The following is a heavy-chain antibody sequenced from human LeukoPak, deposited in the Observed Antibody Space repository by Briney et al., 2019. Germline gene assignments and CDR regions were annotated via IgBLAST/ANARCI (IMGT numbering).Heavy chain of an antibody. V-gene: IGHV1-69*06. CDR3: ARGIINGDGYNSIYFDY. Sequence: ASVKVSCKASGYTFTSYGISWVRQAPGQGLEWMGGITPIFGTANYAQKFQGRVTITADKSTSTAYMELSSLRSEDTAVYYCARGIINGDGYNSIYFDYWGQGTLVTVSS. D-gene: IGHD5-24*01. J-gene: IGHJ4*02. CDR2: ITPIFGTA. CDR1: GYTFTSYG.